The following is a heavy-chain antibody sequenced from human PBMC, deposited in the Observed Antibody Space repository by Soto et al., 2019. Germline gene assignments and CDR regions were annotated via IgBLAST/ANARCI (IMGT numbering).Heavy chain of an antibody. V-gene: IGHV3-23*01. CDR3: VRDAPQPFSD. D-gene: IGHD3-3*02. CDR2: ISGTAHAS. CDR1: GFDFSNYG. J-gene: IGHJ4*02. Sequence: EVQLLESGGGLVQPGGSLRISCAASGFDFSNYGMSWVRQAPGKGLEWVSAISGTAHASYYAASVKGRFTISRNNSQNTLYLPMIGLRVDDTAVYFCVRDAPQPFSDWGQGTLVTVSS.